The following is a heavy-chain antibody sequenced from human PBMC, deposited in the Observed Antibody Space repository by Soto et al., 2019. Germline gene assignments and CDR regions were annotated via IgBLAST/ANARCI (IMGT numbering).Heavy chain of an antibody. V-gene: IGHV1-18*04. D-gene: IGHD2-2*01. CDR3: ERDPGGLYCSSTSCYQGMEV. CDR2: ISAYNGNT. J-gene: IGHJ6*02. Sequence: GASVKVSCKASGYTFTSYGISWVRQAPGQGLEWMGWISAYNGNTNYAQKLQGRVTMTTDTSTSTAYMELRSLRSDDTAVYYCERDPGGLYCSSTSCYQGMEVWGQGTTVTVSS. CDR1: GYTFTSYG.